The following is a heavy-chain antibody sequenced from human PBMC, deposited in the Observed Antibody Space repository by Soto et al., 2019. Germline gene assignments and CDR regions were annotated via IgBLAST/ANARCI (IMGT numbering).Heavy chain of an antibody. CDR2: ISCRGGST. CDR3: AKAPSCGGDCYSGWYYYYGMDV. J-gene: IGHJ6*02. Sequence: EVQLLESGGGLVQPGGSLRLSCAASGFTFSSYAMSWVRQAPGKGLEWVSAISCRGGSTYYVDSVKGRFTISRDNSKNTLFLQMNSLRAGDTAVYYCAKAPSCGGDCYSGWYYYYGMDVWGQGTTVTVSS. V-gene: IGHV3-23*01. CDR1: GFTFSSYA. D-gene: IGHD2-21*02.